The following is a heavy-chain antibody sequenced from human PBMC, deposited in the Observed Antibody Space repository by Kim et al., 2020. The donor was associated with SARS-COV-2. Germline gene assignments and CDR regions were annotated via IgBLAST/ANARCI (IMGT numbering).Heavy chain of an antibody. CDR1: GFTFSSYG. D-gene: IGHD3-22*01. Sequence: GGSLRLSCAASGFTFSSYGMHWVRQAPGKGLEWVAVISYDGSNKYYADSVKGRFTISRDNSKNTLYLQMNSLRAEDTAVYYCATPLSYYDSSGYGLMDY. J-gene: IGHJ4*01. CDR3: ATPLSYYDSSGYGLMDY. V-gene: IGHV3-30*03. CDR2: ISYDGSNK.